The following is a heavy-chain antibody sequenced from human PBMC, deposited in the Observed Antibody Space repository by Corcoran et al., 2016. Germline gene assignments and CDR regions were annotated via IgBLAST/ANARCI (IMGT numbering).Heavy chain of an antibody. J-gene: IGHJ3*02. D-gene: IGHD3-22*01. CDR2: IYPGDSDT. CDR1: GYSFTSYW. Sequence: EVQLVQSGAEVKKPGESLKISCKGSGYSFTSYWIGWVRQMPGKGLEWMGIIYPGDSDTRYSPSSQGQVTISADKSISTAYLQWSSLKASDTAMYYCARLMGYYYDSSGYVHGDAFDIWGQGTMVTVSS. CDR3: ARLMGYYYDSSGYVHGDAFDI. V-gene: IGHV5-51*01.